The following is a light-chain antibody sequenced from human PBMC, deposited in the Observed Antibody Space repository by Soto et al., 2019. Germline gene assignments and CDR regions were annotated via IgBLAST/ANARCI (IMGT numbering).Light chain of an antibody. Sequence: EIVLTQSPATLSLSPGERATLSCRASQSVSSYLAWYQQKPGQAPRLLTYDAYNRATGIPARFSGSGSGTDFTLTISSLEPEDFAVYYCQQRSNWPRTFGQGTKVEIK. CDR3: QQRSNWPRT. J-gene: IGKJ1*01. CDR2: DAY. V-gene: IGKV3-11*01. CDR1: QSVSSY.